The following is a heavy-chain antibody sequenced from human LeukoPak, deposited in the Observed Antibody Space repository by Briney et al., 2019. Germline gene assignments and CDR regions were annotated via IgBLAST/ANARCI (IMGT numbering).Heavy chain of an antibody. J-gene: IGHJ4*02. CDR1: GFTFSSYA. CDR2: ISGSGGST. V-gene: IGHV3-23*01. CDR3: ARDYDFWSGYRPYDY. Sequence: PGGSLRLSCAASGFTFSSYAMSWVRQAPGKGLEWVSAISGSGGSTYYADSVKGRFTISRDNSKNTLYLQMNSLRDEDTAVYYCARDYDFWSGYRPYDYWGQGTLVTVSS. D-gene: IGHD3-3*01.